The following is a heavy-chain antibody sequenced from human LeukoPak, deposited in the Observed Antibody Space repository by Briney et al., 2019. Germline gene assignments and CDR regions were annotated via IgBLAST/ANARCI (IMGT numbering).Heavy chain of an antibody. CDR2: FDPEDGET. Sequence: ASVRVSCKVSGYTLTELSMHWVRQAPGKGLEWMGGFDPEDGETIYAQKFQGRVTMAEDTSTDTAYMELSSLRSEDTAVYYCATGTYYYASSGYGYYYYMDVWGKGTTVTVSS. V-gene: IGHV1-24*01. CDR3: ATGTYYYASSGYGYYYYMDV. D-gene: IGHD3-22*01. J-gene: IGHJ6*03. CDR1: GYTLTELS.